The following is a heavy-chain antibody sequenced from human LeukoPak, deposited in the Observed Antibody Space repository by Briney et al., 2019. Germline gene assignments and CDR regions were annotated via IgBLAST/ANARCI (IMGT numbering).Heavy chain of an antibody. CDR3: ARDPDSSGWYFDY. CDR1: GFTFRTYW. D-gene: IGHD6-19*01. J-gene: IGHJ4*02. CDR2: IKRDGSEK. V-gene: IGHV3-7*01. Sequence: GGSLRLSCAASGFTFRTYWMSWVRQAPGKGLEWLANIKRDGSEKYYVDSAKGRFTISRDNAKNSLYLQMNSLRADDTAVYYCARDPDSSGWYFDYWGQGTLVTVSS.